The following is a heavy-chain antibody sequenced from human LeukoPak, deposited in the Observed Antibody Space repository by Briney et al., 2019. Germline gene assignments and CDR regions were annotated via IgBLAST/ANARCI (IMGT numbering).Heavy chain of an antibody. CDR1: GFTFDDYG. V-gene: IGHV3-20*04. CDR3: ARDGDFLPSSLYYYYYMDV. D-gene: IGHD2-2*01. CDR2: INWNGGST. Sequence: GGSLRLSCAASGFTFDDYGMSWVRQAPGKGLEWVSGINWNGGSTGYADSVKGRFTISRDNSKNTLYLQMNSLRAEDTAVYYCARDGDFLPSSLYYYYYMDVWGKGTTVTVSS. J-gene: IGHJ6*03.